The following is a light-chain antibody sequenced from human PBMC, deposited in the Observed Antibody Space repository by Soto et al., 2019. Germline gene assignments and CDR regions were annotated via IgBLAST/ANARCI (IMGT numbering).Light chain of an antibody. J-gene: IGKJ2*01. CDR3: QQYNNWLLRT. Sequence: EIVMPQSPATLSVSPGERATLSCRASQSVSSNLAWYQQKRGQAPRLLIYGASTRATGIPARFSGSGSGTEFTLTISSLQSEDFAVYYCQQYNNWLLRTFGQGTKLEIK. V-gene: IGKV3-15*01. CDR1: QSVSSN. CDR2: GAS.